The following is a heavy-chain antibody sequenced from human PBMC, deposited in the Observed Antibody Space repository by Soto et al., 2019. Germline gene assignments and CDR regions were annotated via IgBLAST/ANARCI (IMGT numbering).Heavy chain of an antibody. Sequence: GSLKISCQGSGYTFTNYWIGWVRQMPGKGLEWMGIIYPGDSDTKYNPSFQGQVTISADKSITTTYLRWTSLKASDTAIYYCAASIFYYGMDVWGQGTTVTVSS. CDR2: IYPGDSDT. CDR3: AASIFYYGMDV. J-gene: IGHJ6*02. CDR1: GYTFTNYW. V-gene: IGHV5-51*01.